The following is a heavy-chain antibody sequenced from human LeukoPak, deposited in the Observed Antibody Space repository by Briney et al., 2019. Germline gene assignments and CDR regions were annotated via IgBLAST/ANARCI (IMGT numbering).Heavy chain of an antibody. Sequence: GGSLRLSCVVSEFMFSIYWVAWVRQAPGKGLEWVANIDQGGSGKYYVDSVKGRFTISRDNAKNTLYLEMNSLRPEDTAVYYCARGHLDFQYWGQGTRVTVSS. V-gene: IGHV3-7*05. CDR1: EFMFSIYW. J-gene: IGHJ4*02. CDR2: IDQGGSGK. CDR3: ARGHLDFQY.